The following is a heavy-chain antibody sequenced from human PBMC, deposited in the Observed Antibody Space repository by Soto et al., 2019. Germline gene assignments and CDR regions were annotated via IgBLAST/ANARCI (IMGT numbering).Heavy chain of an antibody. CDR3: TRGPADGKVDY. Sequence: QVQLQESGPGRVKPSQTLSLTCSVSGGSMNIGYYVWSWIRQPPGKGLEWIGHIYDRGNTYNNPSIQSRVTISVDTSKNQFSLHRTFVTAADTAVYYCTRGPADGKVDYWGQGTLVTVS. J-gene: IGHJ4*02. V-gene: IGHV4-30-4*01. CDR2: IYDRGNT. D-gene: IGHD6-19*01. CDR1: GGSMNIGYYV.